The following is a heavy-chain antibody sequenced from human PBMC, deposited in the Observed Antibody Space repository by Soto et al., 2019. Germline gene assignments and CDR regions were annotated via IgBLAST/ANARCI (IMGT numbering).Heavy chain of an antibody. J-gene: IGHJ5*02. CDR2: INHSGST. CDR3: ARVGSSSWYRGWFDP. CDR1: GGSFSGYY. Sequence: QVQLQQWGAGLLKPSETLSLTCAVYGGSFSGYYWSWIRQPPGKGLEWIGEINHSGSTNYNPSLKSRVTIXXDXSXXQLSLKLSSVTAADTAVYYCARVGSSSWYRGWFDPWGQGTLVTVSS. V-gene: IGHV4-34*01. D-gene: IGHD6-13*01.